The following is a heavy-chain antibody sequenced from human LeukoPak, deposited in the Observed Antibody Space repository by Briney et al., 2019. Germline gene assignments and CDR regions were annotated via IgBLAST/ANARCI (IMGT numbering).Heavy chain of an antibody. CDR3: ARDREQLSYLGAFDI. D-gene: IGHD5-18*01. CDR2: IIPIFGTA. Sequence: SVKVSCKASGGTFSSYAISWVQQAPGQGLEWMGGIIPIFGTANYAQKFQGRVTITTDESTSTACMELSSLRSEDTAVYYCARDREQLSYLGAFDIWGQGTMVTVSS. V-gene: IGHV1-69*05. CDR1: GGTFSSYA. J-gene: IGHJ3*02.